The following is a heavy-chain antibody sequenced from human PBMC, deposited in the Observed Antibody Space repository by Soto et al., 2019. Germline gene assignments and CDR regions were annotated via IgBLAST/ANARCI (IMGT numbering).Heavy chain of an antibody. CDR1: GYTFTSYD. Sequence: GASVKVSWKASGYTFTSYDINWVRQATGQGLEWMGWMNPNSGSTGYAQKFQGRLTITSNDSTSTAYMELSSLRSEDTAVYYCARVRGTYYYGSGGGYDYYYGMDVWGQGTTVTVPS. V-gene: IGHV1-8*01. CDR3: ARVRGTYYYGSGGGYDYYYGMDV. J-gene: IGHJ6*02. D-gene: IGHD3-10*01. CDR2: MNPNSGST.